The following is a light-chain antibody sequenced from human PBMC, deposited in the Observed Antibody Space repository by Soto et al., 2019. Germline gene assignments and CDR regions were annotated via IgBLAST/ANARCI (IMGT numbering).Light chain of an antibody. CDR1: DSNIGSNS. V-gene: IGLV1-44*01. CDR2: SNN. J-gene: IGLJ1*01. CDR3: ASCDDMLTGYV. Sequence: QSVLTQPPSVSGTPGQRVTISCSGSDSNIGSNSVNWYQHIPGAAPKLLIYSNNQRPAGVPDRFAGSRSGTSASLASSGLQSEDEGDYYCASCDDMLTGYVFGTGTKLTVL.